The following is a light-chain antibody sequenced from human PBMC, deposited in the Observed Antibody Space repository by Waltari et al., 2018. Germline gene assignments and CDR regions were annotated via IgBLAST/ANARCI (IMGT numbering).Light chain of an antibody. CDR2: DVS. J-gene: IGLJ2*01. CDR3: GSYTTTTTL. V-gene: IGLV2-14*03. CDR1: SSDLGGYNH. Sequence: QSALTQPASVSGSPGQSITIPCPGTSSDLGGYNHFSWYQQHPGTAPKLIIYDVSDRPSGISSRFSGSKSGNTASLTISGLQVEDEADYYCGSYTTTTTLFGGGTKLTVL.